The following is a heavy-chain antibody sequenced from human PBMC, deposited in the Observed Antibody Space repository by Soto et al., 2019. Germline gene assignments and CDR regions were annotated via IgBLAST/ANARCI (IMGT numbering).Heavy chain of an antibody. CDR3: ARDRYFDLPNYYYGMDL. V-gene: IGHV3-23*01. D-gene: IGHD3-9*01. CDR2: ISGSGRST. J-gene: IGHJ6*02. Sequence: EVQLLESGGGLVQPGGSLRLSCAASTFTFNNYGMSWVRQAPGKGLEWVSTISGSGRSTYYTESVNGRFTISRDHSKNTLYLQMNSLRADDTAVYYCARDRYFDLPNYYYGMDLWGQGTTVTVSS. CDR1: TFTFNNYG.